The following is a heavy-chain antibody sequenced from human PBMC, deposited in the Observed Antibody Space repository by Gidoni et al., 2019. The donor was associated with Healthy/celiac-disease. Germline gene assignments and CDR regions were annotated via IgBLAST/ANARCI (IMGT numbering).Heavy chain of an antibody. CDR1: GGSISSSSYY. D-gene: IGHD6-19*01. CDR2: IYYSGST. CDR3: ARRERRDSSGWFVFDY. V-gene: IGHV4-39*01. Sequence: QLQLQESGPGLVKPSETLSLTCTVSGGSISSSSYYWGWIRQPPGKGLEWIGSIYYSGSTYYNPSLKSRVTISVDTSKNQFSLKLSSVTAADTAVYYCARRERRDSSGWFVFDYWSQGTLVTVSS. J-gene: IGHJ4*02.